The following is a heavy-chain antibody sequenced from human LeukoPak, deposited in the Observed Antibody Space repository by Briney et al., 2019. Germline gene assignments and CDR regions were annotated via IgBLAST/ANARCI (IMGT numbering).Heavy chain of an antibody. V-gene: IGHV4-59*08. CDR3: ARTPYLVRGVVDY. D-gene: IGHD3-10*01. CDR2: IYYSGST. J-gene: IGHJ4*02. Sequence: NPSETLSLTCTVSGGSFSSYYWSWIRQPPGKGLEWIGYIYYSGSTNYNPSLKSRVTISVDTSKNQFSLKLSSVTAADTAVYYCARTPYLVRGVVDYWGQGTLVTVSS. CDR1: GGSFSSYY.